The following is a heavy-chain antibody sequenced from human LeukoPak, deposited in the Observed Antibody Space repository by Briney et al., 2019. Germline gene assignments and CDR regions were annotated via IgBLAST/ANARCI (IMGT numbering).Heavy chain of an antibody. CDR2: IYPGDSDT. J-gene: IGHJ4*02. D-gene: IGHD6-13*01. CDR3: ARHRAIAAATCLDY. CDR1: GYSFICYW. Sequence: GESLQISCKGSGYSFICYWIGWVRQMPGKGLEWMGIIYPGDSDTRYSPSFQGQVTISADKSISTAYLQWSSLKASDTAMYYCARHRAIAAATCLDYWGQGTLVTVSS. V-gene: IGHV5-51*01.